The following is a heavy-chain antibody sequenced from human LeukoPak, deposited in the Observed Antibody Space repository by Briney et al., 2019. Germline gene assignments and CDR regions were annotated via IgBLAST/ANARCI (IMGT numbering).Heavy chain of an antibody. V-gene: IGHV4-59*08. J-gene: IGHJ1*01. D-gene: IGHD3-22*01. CDR1: GGSNY. Sequence: PSETLSLTCTVSGGSNYWSWLRQPPGRGLEWIAYIHYSGSASYNTSLKSRVTISIDTSSNQLSLKLSSVTAADTAVYFCASPRGDDSGGYYTWYFHHWGQGILVTVSS. CDR2: IHYSGSA. CDR3: ASPRGDDSGGYYTWYFHH.